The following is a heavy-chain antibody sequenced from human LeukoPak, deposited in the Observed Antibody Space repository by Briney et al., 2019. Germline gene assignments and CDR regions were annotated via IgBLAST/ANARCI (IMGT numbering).Heavy chain of an antibody. CDR2: ISYDGSNK. Sequence: GRSLRLSCAASGFTFSSYGMHWVRQAPGKGLEWVAVISYDGSNKYYADSVKGRFTISRDNSKNTLYLQMNSLRAEDTAVYYCANTPPYYRHILTDPPAFDPWGQGTLVTVSS. J-gene: IGHJ5*02. CDR3: ANTPPYYRHILTDPPAFDP. V-gene: IGHV3-30*18. D-gene: IGHD3-9*01. CDR1: GFTFSSYG.